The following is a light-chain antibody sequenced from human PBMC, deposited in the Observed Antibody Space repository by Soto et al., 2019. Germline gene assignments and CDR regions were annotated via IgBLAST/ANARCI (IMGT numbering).Light chain of an antibody. J-gene: IGKJ4*01. V-gene: IGKV3-20*01. Sequence: EIVLTQSPGTLSLSPGERATLSCRASQSVSSSYLAWYQQKPGQAPRLLIQGASSRATGIPDRFSGRGSGTDFTLTISRLEPEDFAMYYCQQYGSSPQTFGGGTKLEIK. CDR3: QQYGSSPQT. CDR1: QSVSSSY. CDR2: GAS.